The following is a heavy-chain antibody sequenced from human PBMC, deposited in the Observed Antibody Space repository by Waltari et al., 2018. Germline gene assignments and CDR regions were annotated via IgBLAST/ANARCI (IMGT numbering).Heavy chain of an antibody. D-gene: IGHD3-9*01. Sequence: QVRLVQSGAEAKPPGASVKVSCKDSGYTFTRDATNSVRRARGEWLGWMGWRSPNSCNPAYARKFQVRVTMTKNTSSSTADMELGGVRSEYTAVTSGARGAVDAGDRYFEHWGQGTLVTVSS. CDR3: ARGAVDAGDRYFEH. CDR1: GYTFTRDA. V-gene: IGHV1-8*02. CDR2: RSPNSCNP. J-gene: IGHJ1*01.